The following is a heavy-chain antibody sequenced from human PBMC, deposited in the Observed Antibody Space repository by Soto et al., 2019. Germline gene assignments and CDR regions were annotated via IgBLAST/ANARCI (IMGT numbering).Heavy chain of an antibody. CDR2: INCSGGST. D-gene: IGHD3-9*01. CDR3: ARMTTLTGFERFQH. CDR1: GYSFNDYY. Sequence: QVQLVQSGGEVRKPGASVKLSCKASGYSFNDYYIHWVRQGPGQALEWIGMINCSGGSTPYAERFQDRLTLTRDKSKRTVYMALSSLSSADTANYYCARMTTLTGFERFQHWGQGTLVSVSS. J-gene: IGHJ1*01. V-gene: IGHV1-46*02.